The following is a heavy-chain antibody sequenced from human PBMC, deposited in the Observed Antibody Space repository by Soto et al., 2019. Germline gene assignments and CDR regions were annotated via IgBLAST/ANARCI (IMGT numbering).Heavy chain of an antibody. CDR3: ARLSSGYYDFWSGYYSKGTFDY. D-gene: IGHD3-3*01. CDR2: INHSGST. CDR1: GGSFSGYY. Sequence: SETLSLTCAVYGGSFSGYYWSWIRQPPGKGLEWIGEINHSGSTNYNPSLKSRVTISVDTSKNQFSLKLSSVTAADTAVYYCARLSSGYYDFWSGYYSKGTFDYWGQGTLVTVSS. J-gene: IGHJ4*02. V-gene: IGHV4-34*01.